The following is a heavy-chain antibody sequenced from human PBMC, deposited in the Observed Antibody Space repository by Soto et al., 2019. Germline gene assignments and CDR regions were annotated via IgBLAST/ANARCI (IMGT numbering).Heavy chain of an antibody. V-gene: IGHV3-9*01. J-gene: IGHJ4*02. CDR3: AKGSREGPNRVGYFEY. Sequence: EVQLVESGGGLVQPGRSLRLSCAASGFTFDDYAMHWVRQAPGKGLEWVSGISWNSGSIGYADSVKGRFTISRDNAKNSLYLQMNSLRAEDTALYYCAKGSREGPNRVGYFEYWGQGTLVTVSS. CDR2: ISWNSGSI. D-gene: IGHD1-26*01. CDR1: GFTFDDYA.